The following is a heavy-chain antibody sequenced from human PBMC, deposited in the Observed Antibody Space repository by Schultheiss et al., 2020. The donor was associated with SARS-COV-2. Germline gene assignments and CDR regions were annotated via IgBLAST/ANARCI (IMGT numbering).Heavy chain of an antibody. CDR3: ARPSEGYFDY. CDR2: ISYDGSNK. D-gene: IGHD3-3*01. Sequence: GESLKISCAASGFTFSSYAMHWVRQAPGKGLEWVAVISYDGSNKYYADSVKGRFTISRDNSKNTLYLQMNSLRAEDTAVYYCARPSEGYFDYWGQGTLVTISS. CDR1: GFTFSSYA. J-gene: IGHJ4*02. V-gene: IGHV3-30*01.